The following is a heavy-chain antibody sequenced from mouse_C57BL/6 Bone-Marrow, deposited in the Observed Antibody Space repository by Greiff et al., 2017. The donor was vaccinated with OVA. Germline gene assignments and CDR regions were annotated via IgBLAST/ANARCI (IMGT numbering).Heavy chain of an antibody. CDR3: ARTPS. CDR2: IDPSDSYT. CDR1: GYTFTSYW. V-gene: IGHV1-59*01. J-gene: IGHJ3*01. Sequence: QVQLQQPGAELVRPGTSVKLSCKASGYTFTSYWMHWVKQRPGQGLEWIGVIDPSDSYTNYNQKFKGKATLTVDTSSSTAYMQLSSLTSEDSAVYYCARTPSWGQRTLVTVSA.